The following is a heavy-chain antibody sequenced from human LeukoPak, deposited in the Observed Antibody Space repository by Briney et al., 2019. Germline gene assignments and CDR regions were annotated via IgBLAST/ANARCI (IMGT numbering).Heavy chain of an antibody. CDR1: GYSFTSYW. D-gene: IGHD1-14*01. CDR2: LDPSDSYT. J-gene: IGHJ3*02. V-gene: IGHV5-10-1*01. CDR3: ARQGPGGSFDI. Sequence: GESLNISCKGSGYSFTSYWISWVRQMPGKGLEWMGRLDPSDSYTNYSPSLQGHVTISADKTISTVYLQWSSLKASDTAIYYCARQGPGGSFDIWGQGTMVTVSS.